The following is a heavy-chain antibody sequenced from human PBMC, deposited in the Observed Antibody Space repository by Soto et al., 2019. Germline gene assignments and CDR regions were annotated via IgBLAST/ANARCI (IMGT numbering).Heavy chain of an antibody. CDR3: AIYQPRTDHHHAFDI. D-gene: IGHD2-2*01. Sequence: KPGGSLRLSCAASGFTFSSYSMNWVRQAPGKGLEWVSSISSSSSYIYYADSVKGRFTISRDNAKNSLYLQMNSLRAEDTAVYYCAIYQPRTDHHHAFDIWGQGAMVTVSS. CDR1: GFTFSSYS. J-gene: IGHJ3*02. V-gene: IGHV3-21*01. CDR2: ISSSSSYI.